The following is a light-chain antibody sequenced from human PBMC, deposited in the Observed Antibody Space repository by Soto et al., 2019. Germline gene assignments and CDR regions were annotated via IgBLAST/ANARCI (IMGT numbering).Light chain of an antibody. V-gene: IGKV3-20*01. Sequence: EIVLTQSPGTLSLSPGERATLSCRASQSVSSSYLAWYQQKPGQAPRLLIYGASSRATGIPDRFSGSGSGNDFTLTISRLEPEDFAVYYCQQYGSSPPELTFGGGTKVEIK. CDR3: QQYGSSPPELT. CDR1: QSVSSSY. J-gene: IGKJ4*01. CDR2: GAS.